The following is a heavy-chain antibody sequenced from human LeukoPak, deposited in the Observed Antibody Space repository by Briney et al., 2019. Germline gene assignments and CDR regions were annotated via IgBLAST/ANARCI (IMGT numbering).Heavy chain of an antibody. CDR2: ISSSGSTI. D-gene: IGHD2-2*01. CDR1: GFTFSSYE. CDR3: ARDLGYCSSTSCPG. Sequence: GGSLRLSCAASGFTFSSYEMNWVRQAPGKGLEWVSYISSSGSTIYCADSVKGRFTISRDNAKNSLYLQMNSLRAEDTAVYYCARDLGYCSSTSCPGWGQGTLVTVSS. J-gene: IGHJ4*02. V-gene: IGHV3-48*03.